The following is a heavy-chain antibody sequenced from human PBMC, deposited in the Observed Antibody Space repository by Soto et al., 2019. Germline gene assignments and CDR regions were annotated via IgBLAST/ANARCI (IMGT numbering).Heavy chain of an antibody. CDR2: INANSGTT. J-gene: IGHJ4*02. V-gene: IGHV1-46*03. Sequence: QVQLVQSGAEVKKPGAAVEVSCKASGYTFTSHYVHWVRQAPGQGLEWMGLINANSGTTSYAQKFQVRVTMTRDTSTSTVYMERSSMRFEDTAVYYCARDRNLETSAWARDYWGQGTLVTVSS. CDR1: GYTFTSHY. D-gene: IGHD6-19*01. CDR3: ARDRNLETSAWARDY.